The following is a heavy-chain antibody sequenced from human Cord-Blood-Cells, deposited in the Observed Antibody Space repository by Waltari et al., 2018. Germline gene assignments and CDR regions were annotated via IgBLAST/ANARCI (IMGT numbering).Heavy chain of an antibody. CDR2: ISYSGIT. Sequence: QLQLQESGPGLVKPSETLSLTCTVSGGSISSSSYYWGWIRQPPGKGLEWIGSISYSGITYYNPSLKSRVTISVDTSKNQFSLTRSSVTAADTAVYYCARAYGDYYYYYYGMDVWGQGTTVTVSS. D-gene: IGHD4-17*01. J-gene: IGHJ6*02. CDR1: GGSISSSSYY. V-gene: IGHV4-39*01. CDR3: ARAYGDYYYYYYGMDV.